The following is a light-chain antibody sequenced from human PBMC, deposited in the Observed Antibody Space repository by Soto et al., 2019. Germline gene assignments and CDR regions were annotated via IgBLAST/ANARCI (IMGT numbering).Light chain of an antibody. CDR3: KQYNTYLLT. CDR1: QSISSN. CDR2: GAS. J-gene: IGKJ4*01. Sequence: EIVMTQSPAILSVSPGERATLSCRANQSISSNLAWYQQKPGQAHRVLIYGASSRASGIQDRFSGSGSETDFTLTIRSLQPDDFATYYCKQYNTYLLTFGGGTKVDIK. V-gene: IGKV3D-15*01.